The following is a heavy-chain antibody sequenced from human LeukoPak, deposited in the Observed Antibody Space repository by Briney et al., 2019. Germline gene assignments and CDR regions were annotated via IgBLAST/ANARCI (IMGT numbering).Heavy chain of an antibody. J-gene: IGHJ4*02. D-gene: IGHD3-22*01. CDR1: GFTFSDYY. Sequence: PGGSLRLSCAASGFTFSDYYMSWIRQAPGKGLEWVSYISSSGSTIYYADSVKGRFTISRDNAKNSLYLQMNSLRAEDTAVYYCASPTDYYDSSGYRHWGQGTLVTVSS. V-gene: IGHV3-11*01. CDR3: ASPTDYYDSSGYRH. CDR2: ISSSGSTI.